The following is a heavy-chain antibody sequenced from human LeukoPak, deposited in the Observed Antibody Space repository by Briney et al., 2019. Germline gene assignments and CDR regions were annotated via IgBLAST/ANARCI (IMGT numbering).Heavy chain of an antibody. CDR1: GYTFTSYD. J-gene: IGHJ4*02. Sequence: ASVKVSCKASGYTFTSYDINWVRQATGQGTEWMGWMSSNSGDTGYAQNFQGRVTMTRDTSISTAYMELSSLRSEDTAVYYCARGPPNWGYDYWGQGTLVTVSS. CDR3: ARGPPNWGYDY. V-gene: IGHV1-8*01. D-gene: IGHD7-27*01. CDR2: MSSNSGDT.